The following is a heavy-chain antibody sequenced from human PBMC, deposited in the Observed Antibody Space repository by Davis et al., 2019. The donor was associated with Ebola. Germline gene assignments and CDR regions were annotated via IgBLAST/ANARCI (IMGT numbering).Heavy chain of an antibody. V-gene: IGHV3-7*01. CDR3: AKGSVTIFGVAPDYYGMDV. J-gene: IGHJ6*04. Sequence: GESLKISCAASEFTFSSYWMSWVRQAPGKGLELVANIKQDGSEKYYVDSVKGRFTISRDNAKSSLYLQMNSLRAEDTAVYYCAKGSVTIFGVAPDYYGMDVWGKGTTVTVSS. CDR2: IKQDGSEK. CDR1: EFTFSSYW. D-gene: IGHD3-3*01.